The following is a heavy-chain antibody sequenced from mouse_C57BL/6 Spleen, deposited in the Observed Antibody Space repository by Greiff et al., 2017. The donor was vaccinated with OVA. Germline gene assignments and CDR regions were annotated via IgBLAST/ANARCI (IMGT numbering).Heavy chain of an antibody. V-gene: IGHV1-50*01. J-gene: IGHJ4*01. CDR1: GYTFTSYW. CDR2: IDPSDSYT. D-gene: IGHD2-14*01. Sequence: QVQLKQSGAELVKPGASVKLSCKASGYTFTSYWMQWVKQRPGQGLEWIGEIDPSDSYTNYNQKFKGKATLTVDTSSSTAYMQLSSLTSEDSAVYYCARGSPYRGAMDYWGQGTSVTVSS. CDR3: ARGSPYRGAMDY.